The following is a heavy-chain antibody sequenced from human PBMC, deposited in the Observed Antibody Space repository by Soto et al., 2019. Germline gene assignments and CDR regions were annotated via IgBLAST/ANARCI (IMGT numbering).Heavy chain of an antibody. Sequence: QVQLVESGGGVVQPGRSLRLSCAASGFTFSSYAMHWVRQAPGKGLEWVAVISYDGSNKYYADYVKGRFTISRDNSKNTLYLQMYSLRAEDTAVYYCARDPMGRYYGSGSYYFDYWGQGTLVTVSS. J-gene: IGHJ4*02. CDR1: GFTFSSYA. CDR3: ARDPMGRYYGSGSYYFDY. V-gene: IGHV3-30-3*01. D-gene: IGHD3-10*01. CDR2: ISYDGSNK.